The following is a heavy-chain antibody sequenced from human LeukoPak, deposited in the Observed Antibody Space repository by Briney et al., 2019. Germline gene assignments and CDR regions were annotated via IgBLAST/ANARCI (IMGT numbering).Heavy chain of an antibody. V-gene: IGHV3-23*01. CDR3: AKTPNSGYDAEFDF. D-gene: IGHD5-12*01. Sequence: GGSLRLSCAASGLTFRNYAMTWVRQAPGKGLEWVSTINASGGIRYYADSVKGRFTVSRDNSGNALFLQMNSLRADDTAVYYCAKTPNSGYDAEFDFWGQGILVTVSS. CDR1: GLTFRNYA. J-gene: IGHJ4*02. CDR2: INASGGIR.